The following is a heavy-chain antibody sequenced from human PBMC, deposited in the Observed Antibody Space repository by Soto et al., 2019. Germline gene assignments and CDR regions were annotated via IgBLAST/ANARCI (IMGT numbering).Heavy chain of an antibody. CDR2: IVPLFGTA. CDR1: GGTFGNTA. J-gene: IGHJ5*02. V-gene: IGHV1-69*12. Sequence: QVQLVQSGADVKEPGSSVSVSCKTSGGTFGNTAVTWVRQVPGQGLEWIGGIVPLFGTANYAQKFRGRVMITADESTSTAYMDLSSLRSDDTAIYYCARDGDPGYSFWSGPLGGGRFDPWGQGTLVTVSS. CDR3: ARDGDPGYSFWSGPLGGGRFDP. D-gene: IGHD3-3*01.